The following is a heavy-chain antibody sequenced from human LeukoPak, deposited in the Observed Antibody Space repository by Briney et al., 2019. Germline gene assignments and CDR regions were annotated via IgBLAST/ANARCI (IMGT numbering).Heavy chain of an antibody. D-gene: IGHD3-9*01. CDR1: GGSLSSGSYY. CDR3: AREVYDILTGYPS. V-gene: IGHV4-61*02. J-gene: IGHJ4*02. Sequence: SETLSLTCTVSGGSLSSGSYYWSWIRQPAGKGLEWIGRIYTSGSTNYNPSLKSRVTISVDTSKNQFSLKLSSVTAADTAVYYCAREVYDILTGYPSWGQGTLVTVSS. CDR2: IYTSGST.